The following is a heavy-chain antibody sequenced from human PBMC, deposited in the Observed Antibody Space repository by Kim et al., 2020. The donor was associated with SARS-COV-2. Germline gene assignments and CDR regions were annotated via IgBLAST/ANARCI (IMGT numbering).Heavy chain of an antibody. Sequence: GGSLRLSCAASGFTFSSYSMNWVRQAPGKGLEWVSSISSSSSYIYYADSVKGRFTISRDNAKNSLYLQMNSLRAEDTAVYYCARDIGPPTAYYDSSGYQYYYYYGMDVWGQGTTVTVSS. J-gene: IGHJ6*02. V-gene: IGHV3-21*01. D-gene: IGHD3-22*01. CDR1: GFTFSSYS. CDR2: ISSSSSYI. CDR3: ARDIGPPTAYYDSSGYQYYYYYGMDV.